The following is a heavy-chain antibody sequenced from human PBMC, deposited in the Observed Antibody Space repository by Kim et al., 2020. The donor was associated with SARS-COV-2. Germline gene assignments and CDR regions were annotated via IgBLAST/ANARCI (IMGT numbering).Heavy chain of an antibody. CDR3: ARDSNGYNTKVFDY. Sequence: GGSLRLSCAASGFTFSSYSMNWVRQAPGKGLEWVSSISSSSSYIYYADSVKGRFTISRDNAKNSLYLQMNSLRAEDKAVYYCARDSNGYNTKVFDYWGQGTLVTVSS. CDR1: GFTFSSYS. V-gene: IGHV3-21*01. D-gene: IGHD2-8*01. J-gene: IGHJ4*02. CDR2: ISSSSSYI.